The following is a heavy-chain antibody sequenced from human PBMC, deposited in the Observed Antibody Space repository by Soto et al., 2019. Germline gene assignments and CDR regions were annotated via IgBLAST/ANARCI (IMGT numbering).Heavy chain of an antibody. CDR2: IIPIFGTA. D-gene: IGHD3-10*01. J-gene: IGHJ5*02. V-gene: IGHV1-69*06. Sequence: ASVKVSCKASGGTFSSYAISWVRQAPGQGLEWMGGIIPIFGTANYAQKFQGRVTITADKSTSTAYMELSSLRSEDTAVYYCVTILPRMVRGTAWFDPWGQGTLVTVSS. CDR3: VTILPRMVRGTAWFDP. CDR1: GGTFSSYA.